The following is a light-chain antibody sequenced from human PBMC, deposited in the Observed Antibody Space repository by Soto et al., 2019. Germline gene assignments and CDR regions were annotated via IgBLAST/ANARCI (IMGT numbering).Light chain of an antibody. Sequence: VVTQSPPTLSLSPGERATLSCRASQSVSNNYLAWYQQKPGQAPRPLIYGASNRATGIPDRFSGSGSGTDFTLTISRLEPEDFAVYYCQQYGSSGTFGQGTKVDIK. CDR3: QQYGSSGT. J-gene: IGKJ1*01. CDR1: QSVSNNY. V-gene: IGKV3-20*01. CDR2: GAS.